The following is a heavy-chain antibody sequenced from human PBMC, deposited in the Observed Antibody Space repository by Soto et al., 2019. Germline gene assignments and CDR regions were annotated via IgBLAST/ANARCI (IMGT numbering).Heavy chain of an antibody. Sequence: GGSLRLSCAASGFTFSNAWMSWVRQAPGKGLEWVGRIKSKTDGGTTDYAAPVKGRFTISRDDSKNTLYLQMNSLKTEDTAVYYCTTDWGDYDILTGYTYGMDVWSQGTTVTVSS. D-gene: IGHD3-9*01. CDR2: IKSKTDGGTT. V-gene: IGHV3-15*01. CDR3: TTDWGDYDILTGYTYGMDV. J-gene: IGHJ6*02. CDR1: GFTFSNAW.